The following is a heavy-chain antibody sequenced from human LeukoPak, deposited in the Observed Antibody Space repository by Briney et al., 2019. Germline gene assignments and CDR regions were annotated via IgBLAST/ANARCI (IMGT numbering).Heavy chain of an antibody. D-gene: IGHD6-13*01. V-gene: IGHV4-59*01. CDR1: GGSISSYY. CDR3: ARGVYIAAAQYGY. Sequence: PSETLSLTCTVSGGSISSYYWSWIRQPPGKGLEWIAYISDIGTTNYNPSLKSRVTISVDTSKNQFSLKLSSVTAADTAVYYCARGVYIAAAQYGYWGQGTLVTVSS. CDR2: ISDIGTT. J-gene: IGHJ4*02.